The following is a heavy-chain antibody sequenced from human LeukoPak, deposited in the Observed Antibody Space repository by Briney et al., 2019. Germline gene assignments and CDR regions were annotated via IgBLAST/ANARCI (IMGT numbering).Heavy chain of an antibody. J-gene: IGHJ1*01. D-gene: IGHD3-10*01. CDR2: ISTRGSYI. CDR1: GFTFSSYN. CDR3: AKAEVLLWFGESPGAEYFQH. V-gene: IGHV3-21*01. Sequence: PGGSLRLSCAASGFTFSSYNMNWVRQAPGKGLEWVSSISTRGSYIYYADSVKGRFTISRDNAKNSLYLQMNSLRAEDTAVYYCAKAEVLLWFGESPGAEYFQHWGQGTLVTVSS.